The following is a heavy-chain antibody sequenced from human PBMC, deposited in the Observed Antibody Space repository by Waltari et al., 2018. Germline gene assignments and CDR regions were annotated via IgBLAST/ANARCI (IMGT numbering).Heavy chain of an antibody. V-gene: IGHV3-9*01. CDR1: GFTFDDYA. CDR3: TSPTLRAFQH. Sequence: EVQLVESGGGLVHPGRSLRLSCAASGFTFDDYAMHWVRQAPGKGLEWVAGINWNSDSIGYGDSVKGRFTISRDNARNSLYLQMNSLTTEDTAVYYCTSPTLRAFQHWGQGTLVTVSS. CDR2: INWNSDSI. J-gene: IGHJ1*01.